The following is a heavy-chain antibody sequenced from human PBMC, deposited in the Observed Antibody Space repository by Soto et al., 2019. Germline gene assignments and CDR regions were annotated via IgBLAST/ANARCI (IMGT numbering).Heavy chain of an antibody. CDR1: GGSISSYY. CDR3: ARRRITIFPEGDYYYYMDV. D-gene: IGHD3-9*01. CDR2: IYYSGST. V-gene: IGHV4-59*08. J-gene: IGHJ6*03. Sequence: QVQLQESGPGLVKPSEPLSLTCTVSGGSISSYYWSWIRQPPGKGLEWIGYIYYSGSTNYNPSLNSRVTISVDTSKNQFSLKLSSVTAADTAVYYCARRRITIFPEGDYYYYMDVWGKGTTVTVSS.